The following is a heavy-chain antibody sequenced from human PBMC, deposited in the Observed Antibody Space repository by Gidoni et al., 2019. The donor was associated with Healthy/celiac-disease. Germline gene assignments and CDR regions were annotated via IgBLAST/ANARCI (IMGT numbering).Heavy chain of an antibody. CDR3: ARGQYGSGSVN. D-gene: IGHD3-10*01. CDR2: IKHSGRT. CDR1: GGSFSGYY. V-gene: IGHV4-34*01. Sequence: QVQLHHWGAGLLKPSETLSLTCAVDGGSFSGYYWSWIRQPPGKGLEWIGDIKHSGRTNYNPSLKSRVTISVDTSKNQFSLKLRSVTAADTAVYYCARGQYGSGSVNWGQGTMVTVSS. J-gene: IGHJ3*01.